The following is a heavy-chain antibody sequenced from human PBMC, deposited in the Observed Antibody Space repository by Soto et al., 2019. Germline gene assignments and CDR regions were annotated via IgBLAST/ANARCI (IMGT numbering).Heavy chain of an antibody. CDR3: ARSSTSANYFDY. D-gene: IGHD2-2*01. CDR2: IYYSGST. V-gene: IGHV4-39*07. J-gene: IGHJ4*02. Sequence: PSETLSLTCTVSGGSISSRGYYWGWIRQPPGKGLEWIGTIYYSGSTYYNPSLRSRVTISVDTSKNQFSLKLSSVTAADTAVYCCARSSTSANYFDYWGQGTLVTVSS. CDR1: GGSISSRGYY.